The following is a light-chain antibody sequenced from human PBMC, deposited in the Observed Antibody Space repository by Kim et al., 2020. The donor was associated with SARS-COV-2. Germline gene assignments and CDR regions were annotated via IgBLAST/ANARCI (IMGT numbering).Light chain of an antibody. CDR3: QAWDSSTAV. CDR1: KLGYKY. Sequence: LSPGQTASITCSGDKLGYKYACWYQQKPGQSPVLVIYQDSKRPSGIPERFSGSNSGNTATLTISGTQAMDEADYYCQAWDSSTAVFGGGTQLTVL. V-gene: IGLV3-1*01. J-gene: IGLJ3*02. CDR2: QDS.